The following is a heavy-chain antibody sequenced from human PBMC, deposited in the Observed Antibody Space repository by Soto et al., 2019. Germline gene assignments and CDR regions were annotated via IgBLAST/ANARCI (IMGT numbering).Heavy chain of an antibody. CDR3: AKADGEQWLITKLDN. V-gene: IGHV3-23*01. CDR2: ISCCGGST. J-gene: IGHJ1*01. D-gene: IGHD6-19*01. CDR1: GFNFKKFA. Sequence: LRLSCEASGFNFKKFAMGWVRQAPGEGLEWVSGISCCGGSTFYADSVKGRFSLARDDSKNTLSLQLNSLRVEDTAHYYCAKADGEQWLITKLDNWDQGTQVTVSS.